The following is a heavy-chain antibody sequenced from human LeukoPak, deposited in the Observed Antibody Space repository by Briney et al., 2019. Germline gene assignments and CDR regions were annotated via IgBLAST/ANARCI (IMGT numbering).Heavy chain of an antibody. D-gene: IGHD6-13*01. J-gene: IGHJ4*02. CDR1: GFTFSDYY. V-gene: IGHV3-23*01. Sequence: GGSLRLSCAASGFTFSDYYMSWIRQAPGKGLEWVSAISGSGGSTYYADSVKGRFTISRDNSKNTLYLQMNSLRAEDTAVYYCAKDYSSSWYVRFFDYWGQGTLVTVSS. CDR2: ISGSGGST. CDR3: AKDYSSSWYVRFFDY.